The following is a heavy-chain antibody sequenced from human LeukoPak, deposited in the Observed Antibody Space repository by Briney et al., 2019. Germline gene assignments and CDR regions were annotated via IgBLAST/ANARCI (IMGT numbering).Heavy chain of an antibody. Sequence: GGSLRLSCAASGFTFSSYDMRWVRQAPGKGLEWVSAISGSGGSTYYADSVKGRFTISRDNSKNTLYLQMNSLRAEDTAVYYCAKTGNIVVVPAANPDFDYWGQGTLVTVSS. V-gene: IGHV3-23*01. CDR3: AKTGNIVVVPAANPDFDY. D-gene: IGHD2-2*01. CDR2: ISGSGGST. J-gene: IGHJ4*02. CDR1: GFTFSSYD.